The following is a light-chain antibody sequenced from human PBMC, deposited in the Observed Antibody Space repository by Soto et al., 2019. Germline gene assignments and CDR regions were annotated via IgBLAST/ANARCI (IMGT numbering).Light chain of an antibody. Sequence: DIQITQSPSTLPASVGDRVTITCRASQSISTWLAWYQQKPGKAPNLLIYKASYLASGVPSRFSGGGSGTEFTLTISSLQPDDFATYYCQQYSSYWTFGQGTKVDIK. J-gene: IGKJ1*01. CDR3: QQYSSYWT. V-gene: IGKV1-5*03. CDR2: KAS. CDR1: QSISTW.